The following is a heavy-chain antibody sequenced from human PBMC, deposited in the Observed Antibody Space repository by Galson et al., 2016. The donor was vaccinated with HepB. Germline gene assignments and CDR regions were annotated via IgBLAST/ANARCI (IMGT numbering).Heavy chain of an antibody. J-gene: IGHJ4*02. CDR3: ARDAGGETTLWFGDLSLVEY. Sequence: SLRLSCAASGFTFSSYAMHWVRQAPGKGLEWVAVISYDGSNKHYADSVKGRFTISRDNSKNTLYLQMNSLRAEDTAVYYCARDAGGETTLWFGDLSLVEYWGQGTLVTVSS. CDR1: GFTFSSYA. CDR2: ISYDGSNK. D-gene: IGHD3-10*01. V-gene: IGHV3-30*04.